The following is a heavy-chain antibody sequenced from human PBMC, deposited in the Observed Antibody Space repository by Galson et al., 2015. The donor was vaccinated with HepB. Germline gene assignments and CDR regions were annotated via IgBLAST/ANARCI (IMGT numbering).Heavy chain of an antibody. CDR1: GFTFDDYG. J-gene: IGHJ6*02. V-gene: IGHV3-20*04. D-gene: IGHD1-26*01. CDR3: ARGPQWEEVSWVTNDYYGMDV. Sequence: SLRLSCAASGFTFDDYGMSWVRQAPGKGLEWVSGINWNGGSTGYVDSVKGRFTISRDNAKKSLYLQMNSLRAEDTALYYCARGPQWEEVSWVTNDYYGMDVWGQGTTVTVSS. CDR2: INWNGGST.